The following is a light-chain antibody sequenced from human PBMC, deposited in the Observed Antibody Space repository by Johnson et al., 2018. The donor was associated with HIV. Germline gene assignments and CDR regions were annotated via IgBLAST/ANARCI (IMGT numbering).Light chain of an antibody. CDR3: GTWASSLRTGF. J-gene: IGLJ1*01. CDR2: DNH. Sequence: QSILTQPPSVSAAPGQKVTISCSGSSSNIGNNYVSWYQQVPGTAPKLLIYDNHKRPSGIPDRFSGSKSGTSATLGITGLQTGDEADYYCGTWASSLRTGFFGTGTKVTVL. V-gene: IGLV1-51*01. CDR1: SSNIGNNY.